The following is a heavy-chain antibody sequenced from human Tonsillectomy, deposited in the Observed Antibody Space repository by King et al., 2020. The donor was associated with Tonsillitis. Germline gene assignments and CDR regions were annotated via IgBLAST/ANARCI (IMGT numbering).Heavy chain of an antibody. CDR3: ARVKGSYDILTGYYTYYYYGMDV. D-gene: IGHD3-9*01. Sequence: VQLQESGPGLVKPSETLSLTCTVSGGSISSYYWSWIRQPPGKGLEWIGYIYYSGSTNYNPSLKSRVTISVDTSKNQFSLKLSSVTAADPAVYYCARVKGSYDILTGYYTYYYYGMDVWGQGTTVTVSS. CDR2: IYYSGST. V-gene: IGHV4-59*01. J-gene: IGHJ6*02. CDR1: GGSISSYY.